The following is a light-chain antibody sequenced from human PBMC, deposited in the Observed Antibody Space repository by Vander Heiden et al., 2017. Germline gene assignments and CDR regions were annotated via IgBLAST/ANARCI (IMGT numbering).Light chain of an antibody. V-gene: IGKV4-1*01. Sequence: DIVMTQSPDSLAVSVGERATINCKSSQSVLYSSNNKNYLAWYQQKPGQPPKLLIYWASTRESGVPDRFSGSGSGTDFTLTISSLQAEDVAVYYCQQDDSTPITFGQGTRLEIK. CDR3: QQDDSTPIT. CDR1: QSVLYSSNNKNY. CDR2: WAS. J-gene: IGKJ5*01.